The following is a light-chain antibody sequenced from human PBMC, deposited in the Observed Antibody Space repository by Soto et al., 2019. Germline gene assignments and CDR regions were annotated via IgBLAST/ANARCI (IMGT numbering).Light chain of an antibody. CDR1: QGISGY. J-gene: IGKJ3*01. CDR2: DAS. CDR3: QQYNSYPRT. V-gene: IGKV1-13*02. Sequence: AIRLTQSPSSLSASVGDRVTITCRASQGISGYLAWYQQKPGQAPKLLIYDASNLETGVPSRFSGSGSGTDFTLTISSLQPEDFATYYCQQYNSYPRTFGPGTKVDIK.